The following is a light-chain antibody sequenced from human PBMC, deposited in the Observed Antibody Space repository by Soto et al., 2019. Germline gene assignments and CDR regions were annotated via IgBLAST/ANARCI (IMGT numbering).Light chain of an antibody. CDR2: EVS. CDR1: HSDVGGYDR. CDR3: TSFTSTSTWV. V-gene: IGLV2-14*01. Sequence: QSALTQPASVSASPGQSITISCTGTHSDVGGYDRVSWSQKPPGKPPKLIIFEVSYRPSGVSNTFSGSKSVNTASLTISGLQPEDEADYYCTSFTSTSTWVFGGGTKLTVL. J-gene: IGLJ3*02.